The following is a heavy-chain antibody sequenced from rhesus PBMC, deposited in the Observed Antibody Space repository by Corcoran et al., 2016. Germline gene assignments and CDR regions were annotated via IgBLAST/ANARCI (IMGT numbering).Heavy chain of an antibody. CDR3: ARLSSGWYYFDY. V-gene: IGHV4S12*01. Sequence: QVQLQESGPGLVKPSETLSLTCAVSGGSISSSNWWSWIRQPPGKGLEWIGGIYSNSDSTNYNPSLKSRVTISKDTSKNQFSLKLSSVTAADTAVYYCARLSSGWYYFDYWGQGVLVTVSS. CDR2: IYSNSDST. J-gene: IGHJ4*01. CDR1: GGSISSSNW. D-gene: IGHD6-31*01.